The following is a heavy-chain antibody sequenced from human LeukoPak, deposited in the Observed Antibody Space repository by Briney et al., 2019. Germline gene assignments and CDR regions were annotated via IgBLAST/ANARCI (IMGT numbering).Heavy chain of an antibody. V-gene: IGHV4-39*07. Sequence: SETLSLTCTVSGGSISSTNYYWGWIRQPPAKGLEWIGSIYYSGSTYYNPSLKSRLTISLDTSKNQFSLRLSSVTAADTALYYCARRYNWNDRWDWGQGTLVTVSP. CDR3: ARRYNWNDRWD. CDR2: IYYSGST. CDR1: GGSISSTNYY. D-gene: IGHD1-1*01. J-gene: IGHJ4*02.